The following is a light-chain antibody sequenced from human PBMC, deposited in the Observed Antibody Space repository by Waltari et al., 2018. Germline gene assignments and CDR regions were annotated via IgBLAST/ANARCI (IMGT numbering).Light chain of an antibody. J-gene: IGLJ2*01. CDR2: EVT. Sequence: QSALTQPASVSGSPGQSITIPCTGPSSDVGSYNLVSWYQQHPGKAPKPMIYEVTKRPSGVSKRFSGSKSGNTASLTISGLQAEDEADYCCCSYAGSTTHVIFGGGTKLTVL. CDR3: CSYAGSTTHVI. V-gene: IGLV2-23*02. CDR1: SSDVGSYNL.